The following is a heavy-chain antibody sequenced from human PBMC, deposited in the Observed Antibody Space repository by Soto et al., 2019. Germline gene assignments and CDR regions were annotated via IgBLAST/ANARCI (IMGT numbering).Heavy chain of an antibody. Sequence: QITLKESGPTLVKPTQTLTLTCTFSGFSLSTSVVGVGWIRQPPGKALEWLALIYWDDEKRYRASLKRILTIPKDTAKNQVALTMTHMAPVDTATYYCAHKRGYYDFWSGYAPWGQGTLVTVSS. J-gene: IGHJ5*02. CDR1: GFSLSTSVVG. CDR3: AHKRGYYDFWSGYAP. V-gene: IGHV2-5*02. CDR2: IYWDDEK. D-gene: IGHD3-3*01.